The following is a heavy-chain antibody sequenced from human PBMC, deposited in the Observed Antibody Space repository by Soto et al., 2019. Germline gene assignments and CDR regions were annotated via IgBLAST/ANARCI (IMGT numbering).Heavy chain of an antibody. CDR1: GVSFSGYY. CDR3: ARAEAPPSGYYYYYMDV. Sequence: SETLSLTCAVYGVSFSGYYWSWIRQPPGKGLEWIGEINHSGSTNYNPSLKSRVTISVDTSKNQFSLKLSSVTAADTAVYYCARAEAPPSGYYYYYMDVWGKGTTVTVSS. V-gene: IGHV4-34*01. J-gene: IGHJ6*03. D-gene: IGHD3-10*01. CDR2: INHSGST.